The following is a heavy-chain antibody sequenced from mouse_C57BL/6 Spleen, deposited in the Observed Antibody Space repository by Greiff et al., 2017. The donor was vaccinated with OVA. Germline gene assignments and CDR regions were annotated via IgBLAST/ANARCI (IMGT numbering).Heavy chain of an antibody. D-gene: IGHD1-1*01. CDR3: ARHEEEYYGSKDYYAMDY. CDR1: GYTFTEYT. CDR2: FYPGSGSI. V-gene: IGHV1-62-2*01. J-gene: IGHJ4*01. Sequence: VKLMESGAELVKPGASVKLSCKASGYTFTEYTIHWVKQRSGQGLEWIGWFYPGSGSIKYNEKFKDKATLTADKSSSTVYMELSRLTSEDSAVYFCARHEEEYYGSKDYYAMDYWGQGTSVTVSS.